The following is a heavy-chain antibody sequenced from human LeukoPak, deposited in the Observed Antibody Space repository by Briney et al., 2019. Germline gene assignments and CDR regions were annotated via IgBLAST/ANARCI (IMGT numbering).Heavy chain of an antibody. D-gene: IGHD3-10*01. J-gene: IGHJ4*02. V-gene: IGHV5-51*01. CDR2: IYPADSDT. Sequence: GESLTISCKGSGYSFTSYWIGWVRQMPGIGLEWLGIIYPADSDTRYSPSFQGQVTISADRSISTAYLQWSSLKASDTAMYYCARHSYYGSGSYYQDYWGQGTLVTVSS. CDR1: GYSFTSYW. CDR3: ARHSYYGSGSYYQDY.